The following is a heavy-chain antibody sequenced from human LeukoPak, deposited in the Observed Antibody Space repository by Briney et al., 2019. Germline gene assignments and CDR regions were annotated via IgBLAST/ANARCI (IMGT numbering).Heavy chain of an antibody. Sequence: GGSLRLSCAASGFTFSNAWMNWVRQAPAKGLVWVGRIKGTTDGGTTDYAAPVKGRFTISRDDSKNTLYLQMNSLKTEDTAVYSCTTDQGTYCSSTSCYVDYFDYWGQGTLVTVSS. D-gene: IGHD2-2*01. CDR1: GFTFSNAW. CDR3: TTDQGTYCSSTSCYVDYFDY. V-gene: IGHV3-15*07. J-gene: IGHJ4*02. CDR2: IKGTTDGGTT.